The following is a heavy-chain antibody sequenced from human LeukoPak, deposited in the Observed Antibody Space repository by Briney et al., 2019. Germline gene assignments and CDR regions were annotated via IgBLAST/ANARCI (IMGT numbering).Heavy chain of an antibody. D-gene: IGHD3-3*01. CDR1: GFTFSSYG. CDR3: ARDYNFWSGYQLYFDY. J-gene: IGHJ4*02. V-gene: IGHV3-33*01. Sequence: PGGSLRLSCAASGFTFSSYGMHWVRQAPGKGLEWVAVIWYDGSNKYYADSVKGRFTISRDNSKNTLYLQMNSLRAEDMAVYYCARDYNFWSGYQLYFDYWGQGTLVTVSS. CDR2: IWYDGSNK.